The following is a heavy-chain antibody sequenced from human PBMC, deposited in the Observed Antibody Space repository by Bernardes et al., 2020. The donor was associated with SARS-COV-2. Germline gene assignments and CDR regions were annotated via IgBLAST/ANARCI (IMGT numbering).Heavy chain of an antibody. CDR3: AGGRYYYDSSGYFYYYYYGMDV. J-gene: IGHJ6*04. D-gene: IGHD3-22*01. Sequence: GGSLRLSCAASGFTFSSYEMNWVRQAPGKGLEWVSYISSSGSTIYYADSVKGRFTISRDNAKNSLYLQMNSLRAEDTAVYYCAGGRYYYDSSGYFYYYYYGMDVWGKGTTVTVSS. CDR2: ISSSGSTI. V-gene: IGHV3-48*03. CDR1: GFTFSSYE.